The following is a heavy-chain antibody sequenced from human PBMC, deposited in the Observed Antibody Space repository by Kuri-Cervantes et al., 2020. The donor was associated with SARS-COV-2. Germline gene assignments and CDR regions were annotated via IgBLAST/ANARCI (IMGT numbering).Heavy chain of an antibody. CDR2: IVVGSGNT. V-gene: IGHV1-58*02. Sequence: SVKVSCKAPGFTVTSSAMQWVRQARGQRLEWIGWIVVGSGNTNYAQKFQERVTITRDMSTSTAYMELSSLRSEDTAVYYCARDSSGWSGHYWGQETLVTVSS. J-gene: IGHJ4*02. D-gene: IGHD6-19*01. CDR1: GFTVTSSA. CDR3: ARDSSGWSGHY.